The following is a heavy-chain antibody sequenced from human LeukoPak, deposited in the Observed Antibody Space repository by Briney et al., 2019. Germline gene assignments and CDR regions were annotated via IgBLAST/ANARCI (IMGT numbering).Heavy chain of an antibody. Sequence: GGSLRLSCAASGFTFSSYGMHWVRQAPGKGLEWVAVISYDGSNKYYADSVKGRFTISRDNSKNTLYLQMNSLRSEDTAVYYCAAGTTFSLKNRPNWFDPWGQGTLVTVSS. V-gene: IGHV3-30*03. J-gene: IGHJ5*02. CDR2: ISYDGSNK. CDR3: AAGTTFSLKNRPNWFDP. CDR1: GFTFSSYG. D-gene: IGHD1-7*01.